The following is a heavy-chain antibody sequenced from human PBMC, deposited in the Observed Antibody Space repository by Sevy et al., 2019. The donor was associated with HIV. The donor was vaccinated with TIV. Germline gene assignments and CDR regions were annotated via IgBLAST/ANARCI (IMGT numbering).Heavy chain of an antibody. D-gene: IGHD3-22*01. J-gene: IGHJ4*02. V-gene: IGHV1-18*01. CDR2: ISAYNGNT. CDR1: GYTFTSYG. Sequence: ASVKVYCKASGYTFTSYGISWVRQAPGQGLEWMGWISAYNGNTNYAQKLQGRVTMTTDTSTSTAYMELSSLRSDDTAVYYCARARRYYYDSSGSSRVFDYWGQGTLVTVSS. CDR3: ARARRYYYDSSGSSRVFDY.